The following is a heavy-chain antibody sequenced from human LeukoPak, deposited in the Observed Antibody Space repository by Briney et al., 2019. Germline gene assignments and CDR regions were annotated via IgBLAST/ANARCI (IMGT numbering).Heavy chain of an antibody. V-gene: IGHV4-61*02. CDR2: IYTSGST. CDR1: GGSISSGSYY. D-gene: IGHD1-26*01. J-gene: IGHJ4*02. Sequence: SETLSLTCTVSGGSISSGSYYWSWIRQPAGKGLEWIGRIYTSGSTNYNPSLKSRVTISVDTSKNQFSLKLSSVTAADAAVYYCAGSGSYYSYYFDYWGQGTLVTVSS. CDR3: AGSGSYYSYYFDY.